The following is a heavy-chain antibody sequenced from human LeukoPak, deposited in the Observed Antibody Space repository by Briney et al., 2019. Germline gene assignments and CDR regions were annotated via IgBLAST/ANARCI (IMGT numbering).Heavy chain of an antibody. J-gene: IGHJ2*01. Sequence: GGSLRLSCAASGFTFSRHAMSWVRQAPGKGLEWVSGITGTGSGGSTYYADSVKGRFTISRDNSKNTLYLQMNSLRAEDTAVYYCAKDVLRLNYGYFDLWGRGTLVSVSS. D-gene: IGHD3-16*01. CDR2: ITGTGSGGST. V-gene: IGHV3-23*01. CDR3: AKDVLRLNYGYFDL. CDR1: GFTFSRHA.